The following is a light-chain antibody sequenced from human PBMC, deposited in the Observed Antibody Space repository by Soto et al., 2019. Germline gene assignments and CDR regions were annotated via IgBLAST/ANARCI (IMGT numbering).Light chain of an antibody. J-gene: IGKJ1*01. CDR2: AAS. CDR3: QQSYSTLPTWT. CDR1: QSISSX. V-gene: IGKV1-39*01. Sequence: DIQMTQSPSSLSASVGDRVTITCRASQSISSXLXWYQQKPGKAPKLLIYAASSLQSGVPSRFSGSGSGTDFTLTIXSLXPEDFATYYCQQSYSTLPTWTFGQGTKVEIK.